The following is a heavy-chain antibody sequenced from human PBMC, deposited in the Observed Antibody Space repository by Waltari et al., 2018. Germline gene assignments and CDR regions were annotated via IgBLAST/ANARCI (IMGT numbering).Heavy chain of an antibody. CDR3: ARDPRDYGYGWFDP. CDR2: IYTSGST. V-gene: IGHV4-4*07. J-gene: IGHJ5*02. Sequence: QVQLQESGPGLVKPSETLSLTCTVPGGSISRYYWSWIRQPAGKGLEWIGRIYTSGSTNYNPSLNSRVTMSVDTSKNQFSLKLSSVTAADTAVYYCARDPRDYGYGWFDPWGQGTLVTVSS. CDR1: GGSISRYY. D-gene: IGHD4-17*01.